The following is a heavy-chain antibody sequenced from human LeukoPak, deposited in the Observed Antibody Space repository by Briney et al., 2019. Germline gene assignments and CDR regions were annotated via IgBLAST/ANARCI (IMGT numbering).Heavy chain of an antibody. CDR2: IKQDGSEK. D-gene: IGHD6-13*01. J-gene: IGHJ4*02. CDR3: ARDWDHSSSWSYLFDY. Sequence: GGSLRLSCAASGFTFSRHLMTWVRQAPGKGLEWVANIKQDGSEKYYVDSVKGRFTISRDNAKNSLYLQMNSLRVEDTAVYYCARDWDHSSSWSYLFDYWGQGTLVTVSS. V-gene: IGHV3-7*01. CDR1: GFTFSRHL.